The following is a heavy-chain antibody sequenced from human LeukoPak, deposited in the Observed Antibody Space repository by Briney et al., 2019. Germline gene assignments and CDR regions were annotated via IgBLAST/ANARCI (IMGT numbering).Heavy chain of an antibody. CDR3: ARDFVIVAAINP. CDR2: INPNSGGT. Sequence: ASVKVSCKASGYTFTGNYMDWVRQAPGQGLEWMGWINPNSGGTNYAQKFQGRVTMTRDTSISTAYMELSRLRSDDTAVYYCARDFVIVAAINPWGQGPLVTVSS. CDR1: GYTFTGNY. V-gene: IGHV1-2*02. J-gene: IGHJ5*02. D-gene: IGHD2/OR15-2a*01.